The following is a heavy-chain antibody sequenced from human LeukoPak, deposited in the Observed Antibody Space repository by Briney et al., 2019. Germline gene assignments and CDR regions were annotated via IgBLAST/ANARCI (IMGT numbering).Heavy chain of an antibody. V-gene: IGHV4-4*07. J-gene: IGHJ4*02. CDR3: ARGPTTMTRAFDY. CDR2: IYNSGTT. Sequence: PPETLSLTCTVSGGSMGRTSYYWSWIRQPAGKGLEWLGRIYNSGTTNYNPSLKSRVTMSVDTSKNQFSLKLSSVTAADTAVYYCARGPTTMTRAFDYWGQGTLVTVSS. CDR1: GGSMGRTSYY. D-gene: IGHD4-11*01.